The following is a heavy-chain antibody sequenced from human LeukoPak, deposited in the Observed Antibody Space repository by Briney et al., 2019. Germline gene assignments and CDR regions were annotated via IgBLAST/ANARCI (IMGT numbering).Heavy chain of an antibody. CDR2: ISYDGSNK. V-gene: IGHV3-30-3*01. D-gene: IGHD3/OR15-3a*01. J-gene: IGHJ6*02. CDR1: GFTFSSYA. Sequence: GRSLRLSCAASGFTFSSYAMHWVRQAPGKGLEWVAVISYDGSNKYYADSVKGRFTISRDNSKNTLDLQMNSLRAEDTAVYYCARVLDRLAYYYGMDVWGQGTTVTVSS. CDR3: ARVLDRLAYYYGMDV.